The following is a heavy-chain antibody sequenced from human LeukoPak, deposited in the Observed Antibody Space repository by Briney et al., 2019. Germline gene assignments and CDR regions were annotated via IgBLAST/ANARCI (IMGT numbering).Heavy chain of an antibody. D-gene: IGHD1-26*01. V-gene: IGHV1-2*02. J-gene: IGHJ5*02. CDR1: GYTFTAFY. Sequence: ASVKVSCKASGYTFTAFYIHWVRQAPGQGLEWMGWINPNRGGIKFAQKFQGRVTMTSDTSISTAYMELSRRRSDGTAVYYCAXXXNGGSLNWFDPWGQGTLVTVSS. CDR2: INPNRGGI. CDR3: AXXXNGGSLNWFDP.